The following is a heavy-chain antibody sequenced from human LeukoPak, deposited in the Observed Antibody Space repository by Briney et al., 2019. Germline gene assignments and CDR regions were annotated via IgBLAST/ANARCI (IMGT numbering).Heavy chain of an antibody. V-gene: IGHV3-30*18. Sequence: GGSLRLSCAASGFTFSNYGMHWVRPAPGEGLERVAVISDDGRTKYYADSVKGRFPISRDNSKNTLYLQMNSLRAEDTAVYYCAKDRLTYSSSWNQYCQHWGQGTLVTVSS. CDR1: GFTFSNYG. CDR2: ISDDGRTK. CDR3: AKDRLTYSSSWNQYCQH. D-gene: IGHD6-13*01. J-gene: IGHJ1*01.